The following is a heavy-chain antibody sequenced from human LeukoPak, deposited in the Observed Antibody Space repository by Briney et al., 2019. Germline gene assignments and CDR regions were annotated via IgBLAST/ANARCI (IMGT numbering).Heavy chain of an antibody. CDR2: IYSSGGT. CDR3: ARMRNDLLTGYDHYFDY. J-gene: IGHJ4*02. V-gene: IGHV4-31*03. CDR1: GGSINSGAYF. D-gene: IGHD3-9*01. Sequence: SETLSLTCTVSGGSINSGAYFWSWIRQHPGKGLEWIGYIYSSGGTYYNPSLKSRVTISVDTSKSHFSLKLSSVTAADTAVYYCARMRNDLLTGYDHYFDYWGQGTLVTVSS.